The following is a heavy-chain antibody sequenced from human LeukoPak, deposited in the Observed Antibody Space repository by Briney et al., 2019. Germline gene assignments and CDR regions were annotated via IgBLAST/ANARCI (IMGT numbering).Heavy chain of an antibody. J-gene: IGHJ3*02. Sequence: SETLSLTCTVSDDSFSSRYWTWIRQPPGKGLEWIGYISYSGSTNYNPSLKSRVTISVDTSKKQFSLRLTSLTAADTAVYYCARDPTTVTKGFDIWGQGTLVTVSS. CDR1: DDSFSSRY. V-gene: IGHV4-59*11. CDR3: ARDPTTVTKGFDI. CDR2: ISYSGST. D-gene: IGHD4-17*01.